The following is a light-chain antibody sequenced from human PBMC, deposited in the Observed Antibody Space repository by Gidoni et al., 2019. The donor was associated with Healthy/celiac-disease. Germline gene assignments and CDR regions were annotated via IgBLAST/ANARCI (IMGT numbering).Light chain of an antibody. CDR1: PSLLHSNGYNN. Sequence: IVMTQSPPSLPATPGEPASISCRSSPSLLHSNGYNNLDWYLQKPGQSPQLLIYLGSNRASGVPERLSGSGSGTDFTLKISRVEDEDVGVYYCRQALQSPRTFGQGTKVEIK. CDR2: LGS. V-gene: IGKV2-28*01. CDR3: RQALQSPRT. J-gene: IGKJ1*01.